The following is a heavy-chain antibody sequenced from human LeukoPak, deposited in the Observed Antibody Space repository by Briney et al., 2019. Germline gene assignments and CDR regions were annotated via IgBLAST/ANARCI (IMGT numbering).Heavy chain of an antibody. CDR1: GYSISSGYY. J-gene: IGHJ4*02. V-gene: IGHV4-38-2*01. CDR2: INHSGST. CDR3: ARSGYSYGKRPFPVDY. D-gene: IGHD5-18*01. Sequence: SETLSLTCAVSGYSISSGYYWGWIRQPPGKGLEWIGSINHSGSTYYNPSLKSRVTISVDTSKNQFSLKLSSVTAADTAVYYCARSGYSYGKRPFPVDYWGQGTLVTVSS.